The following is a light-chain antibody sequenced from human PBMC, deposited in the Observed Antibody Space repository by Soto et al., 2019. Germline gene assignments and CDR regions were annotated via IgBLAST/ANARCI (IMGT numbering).Light chain of an antibody. Sequence: EMVMTQSPATLSVSPGERATLSCRASQSVSSKLAWYQQKPGQAPRLLIYDTSTRATGIPARFSGSGSGTGFTLTISSLQSEDFAVYYCQQYSNWPPITFGQGTRLEIK. V-gene: IGKV3-15*01. J-gene: IGKJ5*01. CDR1: QSVSSK. CDR3: QQYSNWPPIT. CDR2: DTS.